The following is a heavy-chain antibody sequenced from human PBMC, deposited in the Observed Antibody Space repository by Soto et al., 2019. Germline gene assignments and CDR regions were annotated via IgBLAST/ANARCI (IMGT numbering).Heavy chain of an antibody. CDR2: IWYDGSNK. D-gene: IGHD3-16*02. Sequence: GGSLRLSCAASGFTFSSYGMHWVRQAPGKGLEWVAVIWYDGSNKYYADSVKGRFTISRDNSKNTLYLQMNSLRAEDTAVYYCARGGYDYVWRSYRLGAFDIWGQGTMVTV. V-gene: IGHV3-33*01. J-gene: IGHJ3*02. CDR1: GFTFSSYG. CDR3: ARGGYDYVWRSYRLGAFDI.